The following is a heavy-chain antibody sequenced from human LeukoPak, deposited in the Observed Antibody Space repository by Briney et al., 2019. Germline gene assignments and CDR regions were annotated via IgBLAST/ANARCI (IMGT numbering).Heavy chain of an antibody. CDR2: INPNSGGT. CDR1: GYTFTGYY. CDR3: ARDWDYDSSGYYYIDY. Sequence: GASVKVSCKASGYTFTGYYMHWVRQAPGQGLEWMGWINPNSGGTNYAQKFQGRVTMTRDTSISTAYMELSRLRSDDTAVYYCARDWDYDSSGYYYIDYWGQGTLVTVSS. J-gene: IGHJ4*02. V-gene: IGHV1-2*02. D-gene: IGHD3-22*01.